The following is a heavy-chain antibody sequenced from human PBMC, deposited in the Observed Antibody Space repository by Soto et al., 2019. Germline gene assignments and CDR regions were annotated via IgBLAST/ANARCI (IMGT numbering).Heavy chain of an antibody. D-gene: IGHD2-2*02. CDR1: GYTFTSYA. V-gene: IGHV1-3*01. CDR2: INAGNGNT. J-gene: IGHJ6*03. CDR3: ARGDIVVVPAAIEYYYYYMDV. Sequence: ASVKVSCKASGYTFTSYAMHWVRQAPRQRLEWMGWINAGNGNTKYSQKFQGRVTITRDTSASTAYMELSSLRSEDTAVYYCARGDIVVVPAAIEYYYYYMDVWGKGTTVTVSS.